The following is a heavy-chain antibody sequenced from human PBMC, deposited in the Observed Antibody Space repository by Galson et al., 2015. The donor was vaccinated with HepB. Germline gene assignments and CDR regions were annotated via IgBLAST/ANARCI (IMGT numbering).Heavy chain of an antibody. CDR2: ISYDGSNK. CDR3: AKGQRVRGALNWFDP. J-gene: IGHJ5*02. Sequence: SLRLSCAASGFTFSSYGMHWVRQAPGKGLEWVAVISYDGSNKYYADSVKGRFTISRDNSKNTLYLQMNSLRAEDTAVYYCAKGQRVRGALNWFDPWGQGTLVTVSS. CDR1: GFTFSSYG. D-gene: IGHD3-10*01. V-gene: IGHV3-30*18.